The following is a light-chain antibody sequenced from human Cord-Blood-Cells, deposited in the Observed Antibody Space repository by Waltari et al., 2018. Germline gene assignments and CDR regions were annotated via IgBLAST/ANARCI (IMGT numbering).Light chain of an antibody. CDR2: DVI. CDR3: SSYTSSSTYV. J-gene: IGLJ1*01. CDR1: SSDVGGYNY. V-gene: IGLV2-14*01. Sequence: QSALTQPASVSGSPGPSTPISCTGTSSDVGGYNYVSWYQQHPGKAPKLMIYDVINRPSGVSNRFSGSKSGNTASLTISGLQAEDEADYDCSSYTSSSTYVFGTGTKVTVL.